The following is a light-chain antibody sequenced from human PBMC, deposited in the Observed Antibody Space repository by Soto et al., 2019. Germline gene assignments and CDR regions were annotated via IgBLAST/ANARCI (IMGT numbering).Light chain of an antibody. J-gene: IGKJ4*01. CDR1: QRVLYRSNSKNY. Sequence: DIVMTQSPDSLALSLGERATINCKSSQRVLYRSNSKNYLAWYQQKPGQPPKLLIHWASTRESGVPDRFSGSGSGTDFTLTISSLQAEDVAVYYCQQYYSTPPTFGGGTKVEIK. CDR3: QQYYSTPPT. V-gene: IGKV4-1*01. CDR2: WAS.